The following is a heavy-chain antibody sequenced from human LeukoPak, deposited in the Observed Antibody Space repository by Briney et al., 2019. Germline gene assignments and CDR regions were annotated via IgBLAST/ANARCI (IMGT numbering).Heavy chain of an antibody. CDR3: ARFTPQGYGWGGYNRFDP. V-gene: IGHV4-34*01. CDR1: GESFSGYY. CDR2: INHSGST. D-gene: IGHD3-16*01. Sequence: SETLSLTCAVYGESFSGYYWSWIRQPPGKGLEWIGEINHSGSTNYNPSLKSRVTISVDTSKNQFSLKLSSVTAADTAVYYCARFTPQGYGWGGYNRFDPWGQGTLVTVSS. J-gene: IGHJ5*02.